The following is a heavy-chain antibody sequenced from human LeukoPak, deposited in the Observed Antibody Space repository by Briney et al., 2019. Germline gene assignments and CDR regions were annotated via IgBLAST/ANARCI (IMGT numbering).Heavy chain of an antibody. Sequence: SETLSLTCAVSSYSISSGYYWGWTPQPPGKGLGWIRSNNHSGSTYYNPSLKSRVTISGDTSKNQFSLKLSSVTAADTAVYYGARARGRYFDWLPSDAFDIWGQGRMVTLSS. V-gene: IGHV4-38-2*01. CDR2: NNHSGST. J-gene: IGHJ3*02. CDR1: SYSISSGYY. CDR3: ARARGRYFDWLPSDAFDI. D-gene: IGHD3-9*01.